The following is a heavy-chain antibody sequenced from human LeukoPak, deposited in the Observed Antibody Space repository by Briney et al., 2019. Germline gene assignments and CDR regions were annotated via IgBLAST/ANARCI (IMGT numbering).Heavy chain of an antibody. CDR1: GYTFTSYD. CDR2: MNPNSGNT. CDR3: ARGHVVVVAAPYYYYYMDV. J-gene: IGHJ6*03. V-gene: IGHV1-8*03. D-gene: IGHD2-15*01. Sequence: GASVKVSCKASGYTFTSYDINWVRQATGQGPEWMGWMNPNSGNTGYAQKFQGRVTITRNTSISTAYMELSSLRSEDTAVYYCARGHVVVVAAPYYYYYMDVWGKGTTVTVSS.